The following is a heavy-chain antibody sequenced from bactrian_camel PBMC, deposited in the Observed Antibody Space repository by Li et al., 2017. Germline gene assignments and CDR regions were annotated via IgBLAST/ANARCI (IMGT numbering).Heavy chain of an antibody. Sequence: VQLVESGGGSVQAGGPLRLSCVASGNSGRSTHMAWFRQAPGKEREGVAAISTGGLIPAYADSVKGRFSISKDNTKNSLYLQMNSLKPEDTAMYYCAADRTCASWKSGTIDSRSQGTQVTVS. D-gene: IGHD1*01. J-gene: IGHJ4*01. CDR1: GNSGRSTH. V-gene: IGHV3S40*01. CDR2: ISTGGLIP.